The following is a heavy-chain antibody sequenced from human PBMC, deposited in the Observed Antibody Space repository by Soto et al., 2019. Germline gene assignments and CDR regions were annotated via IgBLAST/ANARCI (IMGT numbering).Heavy chain of an antibody. D-gene: IGHD3-22*01. V-gene: IGHV1-46*01. J-gene: IGHJ6*02. CDR2: INPSGGST. CDR3: AREPPHYDSSGYYYYYGMDV. CDR1: GYTFTSYY. Sequence: ASVKVSCKASGYTFTSYYMHWVRQAPGQGLEWMGIINPSGGSTSYAQKFQGRVTMTRDTSTSTVYMELSSLRSGDTAVYYCAREPPHYDSSGYYYYYGMDVWGQGPTVTVSS.